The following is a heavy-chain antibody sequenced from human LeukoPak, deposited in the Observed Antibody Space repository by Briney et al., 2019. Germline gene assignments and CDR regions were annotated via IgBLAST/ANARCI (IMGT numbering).Heavy chain of an antibody. Sequence: GGSLRLSCAASRFSFSNSWMHWVRQAPGKGLVWVSRINSDGTTTYYADSVKGRFTISRDNAKNTLFLQMNSLRPEDTALYYCASDHYLANFWTGYPHYWGQGTLVTVSS. V-gene: IGHV3-74*01. J-gene: IGHJ4*02. CDR1: RFSFSNSW. D-gene: IGHD3/OR15-3a*01. CDR2: INSDGTTT. CDR3: ASDHYLANFWTGYPHY.